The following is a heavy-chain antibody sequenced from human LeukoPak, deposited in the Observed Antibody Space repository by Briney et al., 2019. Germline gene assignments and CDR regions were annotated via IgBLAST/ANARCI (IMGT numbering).Heavy chain of an antibody. D-gene: IGHD3-10*01. CDR1: GFTFSSYG. V-gene: IGHV3-23*01. CDR3: AKIDGSGSYSYMDV. CDR2: ISGSGVST. J-gene: IGHJ6*03. Sequence: GGSLRLSCAASGFTFSSYGMSWVRQAPGKGLEWVSAISGSGVSTYYADSVKGRFTISRDNSKNTLYLQMNSLRAEDTAVYYCAKIDGSGSYSYMDVWGKGTTVTISS.